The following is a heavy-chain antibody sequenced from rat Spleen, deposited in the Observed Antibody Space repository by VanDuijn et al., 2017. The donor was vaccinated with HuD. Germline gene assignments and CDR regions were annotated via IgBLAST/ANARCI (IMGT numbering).Heavy chain of an antibody. V-gene: IGHV5-25*01. CDR2: ISTGGGNT. J-gene: IGHJ2*01. Sequence: EVQLVESGGGLVQPGGSLKLSCVASGFTFNNYWMTWISQATTKGLALVASISTGGGNTYYRDSVKGRFTISRNNAKSTLYLQMDSLRSGDTATYYCVRIEFYYDGSYYYYFDYWCQGVMVTVSS. CDR1: GFTFNNYW. D-gene: IGHD1-12*02. CDR3: VRIEFYYDGSYYYYFDY.